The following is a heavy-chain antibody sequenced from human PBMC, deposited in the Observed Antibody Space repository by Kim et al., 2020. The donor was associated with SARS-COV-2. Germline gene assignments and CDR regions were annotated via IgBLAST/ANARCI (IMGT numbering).Heavy chain of an antibody. CDR3: ARDYGDLYFDY. D-gene: IGHD7-27*01. J-gene: IGHJ4*02. Sequence: GGSLRLSCAASGFIVSSNYMSWVRQAPGKGLEWVSVIYSGGSTYYADSVKGRFTISRDNSKNTQYLQMNSLRAEDTAVYYCARDYGDLYFDYWGQGTLVTVSS. CDR1: GFIVSSNY. V-gene: IGHV3-66*01. CDR2: IYSGGST.